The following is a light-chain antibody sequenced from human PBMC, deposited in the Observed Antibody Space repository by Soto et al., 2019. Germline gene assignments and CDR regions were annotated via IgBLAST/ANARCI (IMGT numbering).Light chain of an antibody. Sequence: DTQMTQSPSSLSASIGDRVTITCQASQGIAKYLHWYQQKPGKAPKLLIYHASNLQTGVPSRFSGSGSGTHFTLIFSSLQPDDIATYFCQQSDNLPLTFGGGTKVDIK. V-gene: IGKV1-33*01. CDR2: HAS. CDR1: QGIAKY. J-gene: IGKJ4*01. CDR3: QQSDNLPLT.